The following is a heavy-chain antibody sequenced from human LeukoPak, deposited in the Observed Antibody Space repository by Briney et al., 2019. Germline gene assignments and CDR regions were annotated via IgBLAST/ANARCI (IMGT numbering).Heavy chain of an antibody. Sequence: SETLSLTCAVYGGSFSGYYWSWIRQPPKKGLEWIGEINHSGSTNYNPSLKSRVTISVDTSKNQFSLRLSSVTAADTAVYYCGRSLSSAWYYFAYWGQGTLVTVSS. CDR3: GRSLSSAWYYFAY. CDR2: INHSGST. D-gene: IGHD6-19*01. J-gene: IGHJ4*02. V-gene: IGHV4-34*03. CDR1: GGSFSGYY.